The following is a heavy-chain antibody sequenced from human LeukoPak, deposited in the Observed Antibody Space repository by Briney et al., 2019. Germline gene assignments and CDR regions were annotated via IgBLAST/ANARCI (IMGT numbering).Heavy chain of an antibody. CDR1: RLTFSSYR. V-gene: IGHV3-7*01. Sequence: GGALRLSRADSRLTFSSYRMSWVRPPPGKGREGVANIKQDGSEKRHVDSVKCRFTISRDNAKSSLYLQMNKLRAEDTAVYYGARDLYRIVGVAHYFDYWGQGTLVTVSS. CDR2: IKQDGSEK. CDR3: ARDLYRIVGVAHYFDY. D-gene: IGHD3-22*01. J-gene: IGHJ4*02.